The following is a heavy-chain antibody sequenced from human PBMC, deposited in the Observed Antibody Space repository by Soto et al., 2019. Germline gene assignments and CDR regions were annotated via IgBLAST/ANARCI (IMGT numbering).Heavy chain of an antibody. V-gene: IGHV3-33*01. CDR1: GFTFSSYG. CDR3: ARASGFGSGSDYND. J-gene: IGHJ4*02. D-gene: IGHD3-10*01. CDR2: IWDDGSNK. Sequence: QVQLVESGGGVVQPGRSLRLSCAASGFTFSSYGMHWVRQAPGKGLEWVAVIWDDGSNKYYADSVKGRFTISRDNSKNTLYLQMNSMRAEDTVLYYGARASGFGSGSDYNDWGQGTLVTVSS.